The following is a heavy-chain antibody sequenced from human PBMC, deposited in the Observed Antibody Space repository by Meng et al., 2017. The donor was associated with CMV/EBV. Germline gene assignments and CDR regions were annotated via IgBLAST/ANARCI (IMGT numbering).Heavy chain of an antibody. CDR2: ISYDGSNK. CDR1: FSRYA. Sequence: FSRYAMHWVRQAPGKGLEWVAVISYDGSNKYYADSVKGRFTISRDNSKNTLYLQMNSLRAEDTAVYYCARGGPYYDFWSGHSNWFDPWGQGTLVTVSS. D-gene: IGHD3-3*01. CDR3: ARGGPYYDFWSGHSNWFDP. J-gene: IGHJ5*02. V-gene: IGHV3-30-3*01.